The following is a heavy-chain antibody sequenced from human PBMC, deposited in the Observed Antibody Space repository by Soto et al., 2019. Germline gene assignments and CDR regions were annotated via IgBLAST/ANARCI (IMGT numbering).Heavy chain of an antibody. CDR2: INPSGDST. D-gene: IGHD6-13*01. CDR3: ARDRLDSSSPSVMDV. V-gene: IGHV1-46*01. Sequence: GASVKVSCKASGYTFTSYYMHWVRQAPGQGLEWMGIINPSGDSTSYAQKFQGRVTMTRDTSTSTVYMELSSLRSEDTAVYYCARDRLDSSSPSVMDVWGQGTTVTVSS. CDR1: GYTFTSYY. J-gene: IGHJ6*02.